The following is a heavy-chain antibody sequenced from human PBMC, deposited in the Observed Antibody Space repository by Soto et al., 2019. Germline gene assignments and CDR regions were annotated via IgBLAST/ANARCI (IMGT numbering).Heavy chain of an antibody. J-gene: IGHJ6*03. CDR3: ARISYYDFWSGLRDVYYYYMDV. CDR1: GGSISSYY. Sequence: SETLSLTCTVSGGSISSYYWSWIRQPPGKGLEWIGYIYYSGSTNYNPSLKSRVTISVDTSKNQFSLKLSSVTAADTAVYYCARISYYDFWSGLRDVYYYYMDVWGKGTTVTVSS. D-gene: IGHD3-3*01. V-gene: IGHV4-59*08. CDR2: IYYSGST.